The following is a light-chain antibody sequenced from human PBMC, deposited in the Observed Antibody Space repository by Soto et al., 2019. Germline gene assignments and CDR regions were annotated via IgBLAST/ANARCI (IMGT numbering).Light chain of an antibody. V-gene: IGKV1-9*01. CDR1: QGISSY. CDR3: QQLKKYPLT. CDR2: DAA. Sequence: IQLTQSPSSLSASVGDRVTITCRASQGISSYLGWYQQKPGKAPKLLIYDAATLQSGVRSRYSGSGSGTDFTLTITSLQPEDFATYYCQQLKKYPLTFGGGTKVEIK. J-gene: IGKJ4*01.